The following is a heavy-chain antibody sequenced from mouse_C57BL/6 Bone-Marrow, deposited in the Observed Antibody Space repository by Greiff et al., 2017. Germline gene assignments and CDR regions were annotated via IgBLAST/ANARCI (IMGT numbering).Heavy chain of an antibody. CDR1: GYTFTDYY. V-gene: IGHV1-75*01. D-gene: IGHD1-1*01. Sequence: VKLVESGPELVKPGASVKISCKASGYTFTDYYIHWVKQRPGQGLEWIGWIFPCSGSTNYNEKFKGKATLTVDKSSSTAYMLLSSLTSEDSAVXFCARHFATLVAHSYCDVWGTGTTVTVCS. J-gene: IGHJ1*03. CDR3: ARHFATLVAHSYCDV. CDR2: IFPCSGST.